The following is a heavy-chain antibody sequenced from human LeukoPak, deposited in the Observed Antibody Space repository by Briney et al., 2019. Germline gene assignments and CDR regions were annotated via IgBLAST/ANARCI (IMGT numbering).Heavy chain of an antibody. CDR3: ARRTESSSWYSEY. CDR2: IYPGDSDT. CDR1: GYSFSNYW. V-gene: IGHV5-51*01. D-gene: IGHD6-13*01. J-gene: IGHJ4*02. Sequence: GESLKISCKGSGYSFSNYWIGWVRQMPGKGLEWRGIIYPGDSDTRYSPSFQGQVTISADKSISTAYLQWSSLKASDTAMYYCARRTESSSWYSEYWGQGTLVTVSS.